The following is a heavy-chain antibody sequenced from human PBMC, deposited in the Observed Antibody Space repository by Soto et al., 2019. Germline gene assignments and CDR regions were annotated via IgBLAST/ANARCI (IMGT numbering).Heavy chain of an antibody. CDR2: IFHSGST. D-gene: IGHD1-26*01. CDR1: GGSIRSNNW. CDR3: GRVYSGSYSDY. V-gene: IGHV4-4*01. Sequence: QVQLQESGPGLVKPSGTLSLTCAVSGGSIRSNNWWSWVRQPPGKGLEWIGEIFHSGSTHYNPSRKTRVTISVDQSTNQFSLKLSSVTAADTAVFCCGRVYSGSYSDYWGQGTLVTVSS. J-gene: IGHJ4*02.